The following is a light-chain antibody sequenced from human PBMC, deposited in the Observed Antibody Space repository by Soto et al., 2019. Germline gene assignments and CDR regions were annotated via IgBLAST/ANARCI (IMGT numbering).Light chain of an antibody. CDR3: QQYNNWPWT. CDR2: DAS. Sequence: EIVLTQSPATLSLSPGERATLSCRASQSVSSYLAWYQQKPGQAPRLLIYDASTRATGIPARFSGSGSGTEFTLTISSLQSEDFAVYYCQQYNNWPWTFGQGTKVEIK. J-gene: IGKJ1*01. V-gene: IGKV3-15*01. CDR1: QSVSSY.